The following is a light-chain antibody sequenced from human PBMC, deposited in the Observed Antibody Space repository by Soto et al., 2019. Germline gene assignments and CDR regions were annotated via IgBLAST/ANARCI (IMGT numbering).Light chain of an antibody. Sequence: QSALTQPASVSGSPGQSITISCTGTSGDVGGYDYVSWYQQHPAKAPKLIIFEVSSRPSGIPDRYSASKSGNTASLTISGLQAEDEAHYYCSSFASTHTYVFGTGTKLTVL. CDR1: SGDVGGYDY. V-gene: IGLV2-14*01. CDR2: EVS. CDR3: SSFASTHTYV. J-gene: IGLJ1*01.